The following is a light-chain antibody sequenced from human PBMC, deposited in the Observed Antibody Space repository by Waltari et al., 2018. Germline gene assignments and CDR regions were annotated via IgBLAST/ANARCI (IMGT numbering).Light chain of an antibody. CDR3: CSYAGSYTRV. V-gene: IGLV2-11*01. J-gene: IGLJ3*02. CDR1: RSDFGGYNY. Sequence: QSALTQPRSVSGSPGQSVTIPCTGTRSDFGGYNYVSWYHQHPGNPPKLIIYDVSKRPSGVPDRFSGSKSGNTASLTISGLQAEDEADYYCCSYAGSYTRVFGGGTKLTVL. CDR2: DVS.